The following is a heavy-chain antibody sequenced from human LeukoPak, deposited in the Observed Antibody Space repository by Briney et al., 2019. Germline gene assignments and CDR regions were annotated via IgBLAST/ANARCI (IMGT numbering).Heavy chain of an antibody. Sequence: PGGSLRLSCAASGFTFSSYRMTWVRQAPGKGLEWVSSISSSSSYIYYADSVKGRFTISRDNAKNSLYLQMNSLRAEDTAVYYCARDSPGFDAFDIWGQGTMVTVSS. J-gene: IGHJ3*02. CDR1: GFTFSSYR. CDR2: ISSSSSYI. V-gene: IGHV3-21*01. CDR3: ARDSPGFDAFDI. D-gene: IGHD2-15*01.